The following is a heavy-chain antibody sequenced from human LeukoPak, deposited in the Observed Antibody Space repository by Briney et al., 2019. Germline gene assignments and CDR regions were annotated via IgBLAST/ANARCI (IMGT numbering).Heavy chain of an antibody. CDR1: GYTFTSYG. CDR3: ARVSNFPNTGYPPAGDY. D-gene: IGHD3-9*01. Sequence: ASVKVSCKASGYTFTSYGISWVRQAPGQGLEWMGWISAYNGNTNYAQKLQGRVTMTTDTSTSTAYMELRSLRSDDTAVYYCARVSNFPNTGYPPAGDYWGQGTLVTVSS. CDR2: ISAYNGNT. J-gene: IGHJ4*02. V-gene: IGHV1-18*01.